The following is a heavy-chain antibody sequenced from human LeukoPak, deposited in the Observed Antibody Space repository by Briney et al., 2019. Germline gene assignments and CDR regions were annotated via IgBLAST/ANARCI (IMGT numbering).Heavy chain of an antibody. CDR3: ARERTSGWDAFDF. Sequence: GGSLRLSCAASGFTFHDHGMSWVRQAPGKGLVWVSRINSVGSSTSYADSVKGRFTISRDNAKNTLYLQMNSLRAEDTAVYYCARERTSGWDAFDFWGQGTLVTVSS. J-gene: IGHJ4*02. CDR1: GFTFHDHG. D-gene: IGHD6-19*01. CDR2: INSVGSST. V-gene: IGHV3-74*01.